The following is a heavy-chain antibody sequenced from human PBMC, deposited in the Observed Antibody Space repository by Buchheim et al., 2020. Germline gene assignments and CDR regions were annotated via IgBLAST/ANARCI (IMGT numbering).Heavy chain of an antibody. Sequence: QGQLVQSGAEMKKPGASVKVSCKASGYTFSDYYVHWVRQAPGQGLEWLGRISPNSGGTDHAQKFQGRVTMTRDRSISTAYMELSRRESDDTAVYFCARGAYESSSLYYNYWGQGTL. V-gene: IGHV1-2*06. CDR3: ARGAYESSSLYYNY. D-gene: IGHD3-22*01. CDR2: ISPNSGGT. J-gene: IGHJ4*02. CDR1: GYTFSDYY.